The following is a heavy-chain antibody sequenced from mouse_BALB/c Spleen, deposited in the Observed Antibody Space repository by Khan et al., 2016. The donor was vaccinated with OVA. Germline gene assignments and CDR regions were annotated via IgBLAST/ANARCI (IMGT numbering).Heavy chain of an antibody. J-gene: IGHJ2*01. CDR3: ARTGYGSLGY. D-gene: IGHD1-1*01. V-gene: IGHV1-18*01. Sequence: EVQLQQSGPEVVKPGASVKISCKASGYTFIDYNMDWVKQSHGKSLEWIGDINPKNGDTFYNQKFMGKATLTVDKSSSTAFMELRSLTSYDTAVYYCARTGYGSLGYWGQGTTLTVSS. CDR1: GYTFIDYN. CDR2: INPKNGDT.